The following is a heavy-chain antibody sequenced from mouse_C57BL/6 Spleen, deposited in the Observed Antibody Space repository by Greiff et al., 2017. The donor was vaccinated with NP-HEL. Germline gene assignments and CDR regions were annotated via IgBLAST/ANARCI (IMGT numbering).Heavy chain of an antibody. CDR1: GYTFTNYW. Sequence: VKLMESGAELVRPGTSVKMSCKASGYTFTNYWIGWAKQRPGHGLEWIGDIYPGGGYTNYNEKFKGKATLTADKSSSTAYMQFSSLTSEDSAIYYCARTDGSSYYFDYWGQGTTLTVSS. V-gene: IGHV1-63*01. CDR2: IYPGGGYT. J-gene: IGHJ2*01. CDR3: ARTDGSSYYFDY. D-gene: IGHD1-1*01.